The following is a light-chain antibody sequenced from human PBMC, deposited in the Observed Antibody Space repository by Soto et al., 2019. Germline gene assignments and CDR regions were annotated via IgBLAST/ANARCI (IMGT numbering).Light chain of an antibody. Sequence: QSVLTQPPSASGTPGQRVTISCSGSSSNIGSNTVNWYQQLPGTAPKLLIYSNNQRPSGVPDRFSGSKSGTSASLAISGLQSEDEADYYCTSYTSISTYVFGTGTKLTVL. CDR1: SSNIGSNT. CDR2: SNN. CDR3: TSYTSISTYV. V-gene: IGLV1-44*01. J-gene: IGLJ1*01.